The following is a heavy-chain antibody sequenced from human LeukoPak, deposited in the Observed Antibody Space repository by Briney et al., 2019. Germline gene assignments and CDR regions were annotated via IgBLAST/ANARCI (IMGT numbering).Heavy chain of an antibody. CDR3: ARATTGTTFVYYYYMDV. D-gene: IGHD1-1*01. CDR1: GYTFTSYA. J-gene: IGHJ6*03. Sequence: ASVKVSCKASGYTFTSYAISWVRQAPGQGLEWMGGIIPIFGTANYAQKFQGRVTITTDESTSTAYMELRSLRSDDTAVYYCARATTGTTFVYYYYMDVWGKGTTVTVSS. V-gene: IGHV1-69*05. CDR2: IIPIFGTA.